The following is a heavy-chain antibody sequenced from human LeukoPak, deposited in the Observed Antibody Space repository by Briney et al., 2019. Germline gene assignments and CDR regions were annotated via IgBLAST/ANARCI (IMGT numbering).Heavy chain of an antibody. CDR3: ARDEGALVGAAPFSFDY. CDR2: IIPIFGTA. CDR1: GGTSSSYA. J-gene: IGHJ4*02. Sequence: GSSVKVSCKASGGTSSSYAISWVRQAPGQGLEWMGGIIPIFGTANYAQKFQGRVTITADESTSTAYMELSSLRSEDTAVYYCARDEGALVGAAPFSFDYWGQGTLVTVSS. D-gene: IGHD3-10*01. V-gene: IGHV1-69*01.